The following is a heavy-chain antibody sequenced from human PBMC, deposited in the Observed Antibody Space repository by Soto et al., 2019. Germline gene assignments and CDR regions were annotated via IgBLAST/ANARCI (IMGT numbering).Heavy chain of an antibody. CDR1: GFTFSSYA. V-gene: IGHV3-23*01. J-gene: IGHJ4*02. CDR2: ISGSGGST. CDR3: ASHYDMWSGYLSPVDY. D-gene: IGHD3-3*01. Sequence: GGSLRLSCAASGFTFSSYAMSWVRQAPGKGLEWVSAISGSGGSTYYADSVKGRFTISRDNSKNTLYLQMNSLRAEDTAVYYCASHYDMWSGYLSPVDYWGQGTLVTVSS.